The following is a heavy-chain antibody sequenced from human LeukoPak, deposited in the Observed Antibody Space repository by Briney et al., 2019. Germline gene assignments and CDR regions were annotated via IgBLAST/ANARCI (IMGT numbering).Heavy chain of an antibody. CDR1: GGSISSSSYY. CDR2: IYYSGST. J-gene: IGHJ4*02. V-gene: IGHV4-39*01. Sequence: PSETLSLTCTVSGGSISSSSYYWGWIRQPPGKGLDWIGNIYYSGSTYYNPSLKSRVTISVDTSQNQFSLKLSSVTAADTAVYYCARLAHYGASPPFDYWGQGTLVTVSS. CDR3: ARLAHYGASPPFDY. D-gene: IGHD4-17*01.